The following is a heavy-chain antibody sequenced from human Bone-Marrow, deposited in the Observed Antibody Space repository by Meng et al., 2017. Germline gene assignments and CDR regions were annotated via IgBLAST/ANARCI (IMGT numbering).Heavy chain of an antibody. CDR2: INPNSGGT. Sequence: ASVKVSCKASGYTFTGYYMHWVRQAPGQGLEWMGRINPNSGGTNYAQKFQGRVTMTRDTSLSTAYMELSRLRSDDTAVYYCARVGAYYYDSSGYHGGYWGQGTLVTVSS. J-gene: IGHJ4*02. D-gene: IGHD3-22*01. CDR1: GYTFTGYY. CDR3: ARVGAYYYDSSGYHGGY. V-gene: IGHV1-2*06.